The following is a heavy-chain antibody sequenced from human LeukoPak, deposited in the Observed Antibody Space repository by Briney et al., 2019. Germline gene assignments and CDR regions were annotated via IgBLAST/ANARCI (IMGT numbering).Heavy chain of an antibody. D-gene: IGHD6-19*01. CDR1: GGSFSDYY. CDR2: INHSGST. CDR3: ARRRPQWLGYMDV. Sequence: SETLSLTCAVYGGSFSDYYWNWIRQPPGKGLEWIGEINHSGSTNNNPSLKSRVTISLDTSKNQLSLKLSSVTAADTAVYYCARRRPQWLGYMDVWGKGTTVTISS. V-gene: IGHV4-34*01. J-gene: IGHJ6*03.